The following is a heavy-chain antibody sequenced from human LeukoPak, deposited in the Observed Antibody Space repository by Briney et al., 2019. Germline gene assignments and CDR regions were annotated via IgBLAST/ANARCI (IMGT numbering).Heavy chain of an antibody. CDR2: IDRNGDST. CDR1: GFTFDDYG. D-gene: IGHD2-15*01. V-gene: IGHV3-20*04. Sequence: GGSLRLSCAASGFTFDDYGMSWVRQAPGKGLEWVSGIDRNGDSTGYADSVEGRFTISRDNAKNSLYLQMDSLRAEDTAVYYCARTERPARYEAILSHMDVWGKGTTVTVSS. J-gene: IGHJ6*03. CDR3: ARTERPARYEAILSHMDV.